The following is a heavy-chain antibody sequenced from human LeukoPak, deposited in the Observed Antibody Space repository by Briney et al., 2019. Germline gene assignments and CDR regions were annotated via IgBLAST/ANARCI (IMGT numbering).Heavy chain of an antibody. CDR2: IRYDGSNK. CDR1: GFTFSSYG. V-gene: IGHV3-30*02. D-gene: IGHD2-2*01. CDR3: AKDRRVVVVPAAASWFDP. Sequence: PGGSLRLSCAASGFTFSSYGMHWVCQAPGKGLEWVAFIRYDGSNKYYADSVKGRFTISRDNSKNTLYLQMNSLRAEDTAVYYCAKDRRVVVVPAAASWFDPWGQGTLVTVSS. J-gene: IGHJ5*02.